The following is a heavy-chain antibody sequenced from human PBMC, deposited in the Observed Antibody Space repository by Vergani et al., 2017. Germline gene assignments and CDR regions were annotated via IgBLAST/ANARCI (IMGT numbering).Heavy chain of an antibody. CDR1: GFTFDDYA. D-gene: IGHD3-22*01. V-gene: IGHV3-9*01. J-gene: IGHJ6*02. Sequence: EVQLVESGGGLVQPGRSLRLSCAASGFTFDDYAMHWVRQAPGKGLEWVSGISWNSGSIGYADSVKGRFTISRDNAKNSLYLQMNSLRAEDTAVYYCARDPDYYDSSGYYYYYGMDVWGQGTTVTVSS. CDR2: ISWNSGSI. CDR3: ARDPDYYDSSGYYYYYGMDV.